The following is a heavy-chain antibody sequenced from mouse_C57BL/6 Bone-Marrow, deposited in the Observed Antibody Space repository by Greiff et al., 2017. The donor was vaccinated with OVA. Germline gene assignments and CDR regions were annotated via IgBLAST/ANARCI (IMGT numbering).Heavy chain of an antibody. CDR3: ARSAYYSNLYAMDY. CDR1: GFTFSSYA. Sequence: EVKLQESGGGLVKPGGSLKLSCAASGFTFSSYAMSWVRQTPEKRLEWVATISDGGSYTYYPDNVKGRFTISRDNAKNNLYLQMSHLKSEDTAMYYCARSAYYSNLYAMDYWGQGTSVTVSS. J-gene: IGHJ4*01. CDR2: ISDGGSYT. D-gene: IGHD2-5*01. V-gene: IGHV5-4*03.